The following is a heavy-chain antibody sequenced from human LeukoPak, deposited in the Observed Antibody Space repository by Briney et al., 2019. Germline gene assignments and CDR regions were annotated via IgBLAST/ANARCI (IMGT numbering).Heavy chain of an antibody. CDR3: ARGAAFSGSYSLDF. V-gene: IGHV3-53*01. D-gene: IGHD1-26*01. J-gene: IGHJ4*02. CDR1: GFTVSSNY. CDR2: IYSSGTT. Sequence: PGGFLRLSCAASGFTVSSNYMSWVRQAPGKGLEWVSVIYSSGTTFYAYSVKGRFTISRDNSKNTLFLQMSGLRDDDTAVYYCARGAAFSGSYSLDFWGQGTLVTVSS.